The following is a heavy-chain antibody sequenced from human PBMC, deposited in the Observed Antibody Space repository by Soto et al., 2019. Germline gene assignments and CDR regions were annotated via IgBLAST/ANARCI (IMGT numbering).Heavy chain of an antibody. CDR1: GFTFNSYA. J-gene: IGHJ4*02. CDR3: ARESEDLTSNFDY. Sequence: GGSLRLSCSASGFTFNSYAMHWVRQAPGKGLEYVSAISSNGGSTYYADSVKGRFTISRDNSKNTLYLQMSSLRAEDTAVYYCARESEDLTSNFDYWGQGTLVTVSS. V-gene: IGHV3-64D*06. CDR2: ISSNGGST.